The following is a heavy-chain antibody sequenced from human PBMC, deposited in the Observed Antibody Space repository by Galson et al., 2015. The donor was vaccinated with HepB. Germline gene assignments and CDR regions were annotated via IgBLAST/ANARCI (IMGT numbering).Heavy chain of an antibody. CDR3: ARHESGGSYRSEYFQH. Sequence: QSGAEVKKPGESLRISCTGSGYSFTSYWISWVRQMPGKGLEWMGRIDPSDSYTNYSPSFQGHVTISADKSISTAYLQWSSLKASDTAMYYCARHESGGSYRSEYFQHWGQGTLVTVSS. CDR2: IDPSDSYT. CDR1: GYSFTSYW. V-gene: IGHV5-10-1*01. J-gene: IGHJ1*01. D-gene: IGHD1-26*01.